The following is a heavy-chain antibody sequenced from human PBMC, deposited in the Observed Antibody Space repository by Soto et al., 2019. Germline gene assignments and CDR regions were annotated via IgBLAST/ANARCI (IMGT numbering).Heavy chain of an antibody. Sequence: QVQLQESGPGLVRPSGTLSLTCAVSGASISSSNWWSWVRHPPGKGLEWIGDICHDGSTNRNPSLKSRATISVDKSKNQFSLRLTSVTAADTAVYYCARHYYYANHYYYAMDVWGQGTTVTVSS. V-gene: IGHV4-4*02. J-gene: IGHJ6*02. CDR2: ICHDGST. D-gene: IGHD3-22*01. CDR1: GASISSSNW. CDR3: ARHYYYANHYYYAMDV.